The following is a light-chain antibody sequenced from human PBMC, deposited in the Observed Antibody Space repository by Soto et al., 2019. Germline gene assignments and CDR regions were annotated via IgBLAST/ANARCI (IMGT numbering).Light chain of an antibody. CDR1: QTVTTN. V-gene: IGKV3-15*01. CDR3: QQYNNWPQT. Sequence: IVLTQSPATLSVSPGERATLSCTASQTVTTNLAWYQHKPGQAPRLLIYGASTRATGIPARFSGSGSGTEFTLTISSLEPEDFAVYYCQQYNNWPQTFGQGTKVDIK. CDR2: GAS. J-gene: IGKJ1*01.